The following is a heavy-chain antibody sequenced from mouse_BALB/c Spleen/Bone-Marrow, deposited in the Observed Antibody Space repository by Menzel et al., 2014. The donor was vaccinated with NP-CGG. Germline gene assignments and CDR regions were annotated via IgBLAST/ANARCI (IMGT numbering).Heavy chain of an antibody. CDR3: ARINGYDY. J-gene: IGHJ2*01. Sequence: QVQLQQSGAELVKPWASVKLSCKASGYTFTSYWMHWVKQRLGQGLEWIGEIDPSTGRTDYNKKFKSQATLTVDKSSSTAYMHLSSLTSEDSAVYYCARINGYDYWGQGTTLTVSS. CDR1: GYTFTSYW. V-gene: IGHV1S81*02. D-gene: IGHD2-2*01. CDR2: IDPSTGRT.